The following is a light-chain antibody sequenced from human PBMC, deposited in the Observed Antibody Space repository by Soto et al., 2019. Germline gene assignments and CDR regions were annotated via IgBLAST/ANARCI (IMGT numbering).Light chain of an antibody. J-gene: IGLJ2*01. CDR2: DVS. CDR3: SSFTSSNTYVV. Sequence: QSALTQPASVSGSPGQSITISCTGTSSDIGGYNYVSWYQQHPGKAPKLMIYDVSNRPSGVSNRFSGSKSGNTASLTISGLHAEDEADYYCSSFTSSNTYVVLGGGTKVTVL. V-gene: IGLV2-14*01. CDR1: SSDIGGYNY.